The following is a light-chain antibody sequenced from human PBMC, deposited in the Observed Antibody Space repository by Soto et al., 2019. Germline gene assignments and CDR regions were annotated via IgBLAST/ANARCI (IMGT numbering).Light chain of an antibody. J-gene: IGKJ1*01. CDR3: QQYSSYWT. V-gene: IGKV1-5*01. CDR1: QSISNW. CDR2: DAS. Sequence: DIQMTQSPSTLSASVGDRVTITCRASQSISNWLAWYQQKPGKAPKLLIYDASSLESGVPSRFSGSASGTEFTLTISSLQPDDFATYYYQQYSSYWTFGQGTKVEIK.